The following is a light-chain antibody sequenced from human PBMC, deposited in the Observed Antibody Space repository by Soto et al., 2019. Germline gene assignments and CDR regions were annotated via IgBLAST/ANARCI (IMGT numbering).Light chain of an antibody. Sequence: DIQMTQSPSSLSASVGDRVTITCQASQDVSNYLNWYQQKPGKAPKLLIYDASNVQTGVPYSFSGSGSETDFTFSISSLQPEDIATYYCQQYDNLLITFGQGTRLEIK. V-gene: IGKV1-33*01. CDR1: QDVSNY. CDR3: QQYDNLLIT. CDR2: DAS. J-gene: IGKJ5*01.